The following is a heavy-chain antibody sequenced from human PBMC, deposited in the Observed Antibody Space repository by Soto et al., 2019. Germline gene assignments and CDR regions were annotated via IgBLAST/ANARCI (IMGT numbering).Heavy chain of an antibody. CDR3: ARDRALVTATPSLRY. J-gene: IGHJ4*02. V-gene: IGHV1-18*01. D-gene: IGHD2-21*02. Sequence: ASVKVSCKASGYTFTSYGISWVRQAPGQGLEWMGWISAYNGNTNYAQKLQGRVTMTTDTSTSTAYMELRSLGSDDTAVYYCARDRALVTATPSLRYWGQGTLVTVSS. CDR1: GYTFTSYG. CDR2: ISAYNGNT.